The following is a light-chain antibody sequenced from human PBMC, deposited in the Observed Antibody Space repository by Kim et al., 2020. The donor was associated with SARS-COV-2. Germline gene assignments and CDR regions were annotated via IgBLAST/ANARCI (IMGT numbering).Light chain of an antibody. V-gene: IGLV2-11*01. CDR3: CSYAGSYTWV. Sequence: GQSVTISCTGTSSDIGDYNYVSWYQQHPGTAPKLMIFDVSKRPSGVPDRFSGSKSGNTASLTISGLQAEDEADYYCCSYAGSYTWVFGGGTKLTVL. J-gene: IGLJ3*02. CDR2: DVS. CDR1: SSDIGDYNY.